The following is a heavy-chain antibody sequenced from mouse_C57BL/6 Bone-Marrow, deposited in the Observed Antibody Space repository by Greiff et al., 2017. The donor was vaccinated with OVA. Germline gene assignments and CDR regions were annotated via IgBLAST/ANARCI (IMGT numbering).Heavy chain of an antibody. D-gene: IGHD1-1*01. CDR3: VRPYYYGTLFAY. V-gene: IGHV10-3*01. CDR2: IRSKSSNYAT. Sequence: EVKLVESGGGLVQPKGSLKLSCAASGFTFNTYAMHWVRQAPGKGLEWVARIRSKSSNYATSYADSVKDRFTISSDDSQSTLYLQMNNLKTEDTAMYYSVRPYYYGTLFAYWGQGTLVTVSA. CDR1: GFTFNTYA. J-gene: IGHJ3*01.